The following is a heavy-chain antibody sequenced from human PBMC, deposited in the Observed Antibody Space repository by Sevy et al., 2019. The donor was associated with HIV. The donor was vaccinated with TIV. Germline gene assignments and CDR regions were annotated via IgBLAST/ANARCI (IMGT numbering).Heavy chain of an antibody. J-gene: IGHJ4*02. Sequence: GGSLRLSCAASGFTFSSYAMHWVRQAPGKGLEWVAVISYDGSNKYYADSVKGRFTISRDNSKNTLYLQMNSLRAEDTAVYYCARDQYYDSSGSPYFDYWGQGTLVTLSS. CDR1: GFTFSSYA. CDR2: ISYDGSNK. D-gene: IGHD3-22*01. CDR3: ARDQYYDSSGSPYFDY. V-gene: IGHV3-30-3*01.